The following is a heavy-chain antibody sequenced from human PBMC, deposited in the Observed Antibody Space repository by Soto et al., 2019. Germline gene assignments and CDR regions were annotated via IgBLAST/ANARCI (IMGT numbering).Heavy chain of an antibody. Sequence: QVQLVQSGAEVKKPGSSVKVSCKASGGTFSSYAISWVRQAPGQGLEWMGGIIPIFGTANYAQKFQGRVTITADESTSTAYMELSSLRSEDTAVYYCATARIVGALILYYYYGMDVWGQGTTVTVSS. CDR3: ATARIVGALILYYYYGMDV. J-gene: IGHJ6*02. V-gene: IGHV1-69*01. D-gene: IGHD1-26*01. CDR1: GGTFSSYA. CDR2: IIPIFGTA.